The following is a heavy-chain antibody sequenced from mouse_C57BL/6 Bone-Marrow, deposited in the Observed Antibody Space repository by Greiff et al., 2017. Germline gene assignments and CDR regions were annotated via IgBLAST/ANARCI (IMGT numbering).Heavy chain of an antibody. V-gene: IGHV1-26*01. D-gene: IGHD2-2*01. J-gene: IGHJ4*01. CDR3: ARWDGYGALED. CDR2: INPNNGGT. Sequence: EVQLQQSGPELVKPGASVKISCTASGYTFTDYYMNWVQQSHGKSLEWIGDINPNNGGTSYTQKFKGKATLTVDKSSSTAYMELRSLTSEESAVYYGARWDGYGALEDWGQGTSVSVAS. CDR1: GYTFTDYY.